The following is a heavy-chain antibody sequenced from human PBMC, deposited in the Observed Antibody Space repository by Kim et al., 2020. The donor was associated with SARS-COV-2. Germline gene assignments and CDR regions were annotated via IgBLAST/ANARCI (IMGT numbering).Heavy chain of an antibody. J-gene: IGHJ2*01. CDR1: GGSISSGSYY. V-gene: IGHV4-61*02. Sequence: SETLSLTCTVSGGSISSGSYYWSWIRQPAGKGLEWIGRIYTSGSTNYNPSLKSRVTISVDTSKNQFSLKLSSVTAADTAVYYCARDDTYYYGSGSQYWYFDLWGRGTLVTVSS. CDR3: ARDDTYYYGSGSQYWYFDL. CDR2: IYTSGST. D-gene: IGHD3-10*01.